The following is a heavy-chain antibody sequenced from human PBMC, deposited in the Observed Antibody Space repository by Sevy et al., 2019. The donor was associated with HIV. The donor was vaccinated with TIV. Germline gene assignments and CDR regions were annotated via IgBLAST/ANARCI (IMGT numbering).Heavy chain of an antibody. CDR1: GGPFSNYA. V-gene: IGHV1-69*13. J-gene: IGHJ4*01. Sequence: ASVKVSCKASGGPFSNYAINWMRQAPGQGLEWMGRIIPTFATANYAQKFQGRVTITAEESTNTAYMELSSLRSEDTAGYYCARGPAGPGDGFDYWGQEPWSPSPQ. CDR2: IIPTFATA. CDR3: ARGPAGPGDGFDY. D-gene: IGHD6-19*01.